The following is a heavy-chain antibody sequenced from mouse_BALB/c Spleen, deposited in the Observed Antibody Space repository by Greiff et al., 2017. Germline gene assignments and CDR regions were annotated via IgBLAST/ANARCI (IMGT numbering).Heavy chain of an antibody. V-gene: IGHV5-17*02. J-gene: IGHJ2*01. Sequence: DVHLVESGGGLVQPGGSRKLSCAASGFTFSSFGMHWVRQAPEKGLEWVAYISSGSSTIYYADTVKGRFTISRDNPKNTLFLQMTSLRSEDTAMYYCARRNLDYWGQGTTLTVSS. CDR2: ISSGSSTI. CDR3: ARRNLDY. CDR1: GFTFSSFG.